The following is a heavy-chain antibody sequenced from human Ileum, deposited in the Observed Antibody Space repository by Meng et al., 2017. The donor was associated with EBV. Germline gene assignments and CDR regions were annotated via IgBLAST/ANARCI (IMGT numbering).Heavy chain of an antibody. CDR3: ASSDYYRSDY. Sequence: QVQLQESGPGRVKPSEPLSLTCALSGDAISRSDWWSWVRQPPGKGLEWIGEPSHSGSTNYSPSLKSRVTISLDKSKNQLSLKLNSVTAADTAVYYCASSDYYRSDYWGQGTLVTVSS. CDR1: GDAISRSDW. V-gene: IGHV4-4*02. CDR2: PSHSGST. J-gene: IGHJ4*02. D-gene: IGHD3-22*01.